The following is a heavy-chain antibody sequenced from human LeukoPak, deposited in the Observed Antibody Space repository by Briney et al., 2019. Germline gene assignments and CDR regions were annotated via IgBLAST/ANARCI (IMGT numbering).Heavy chain of an antibody. D-gene: IGHD3-22*01. Sequence: PSETLSLTCTLSGGSISSSGHYWDWIRQPPGKGLEWIGSRYYSGSPYYNPSLRSRVTISIDTSKNQFSLKLTSVTAADTAVYYCARKSYRYDGSGYSDPFDIWGQGTMVTAYS. CDR3: ARKSYRYDGSGYSDPFDI. CDR1: GGSISSSGHY. CDR2: RYYSGSP. J-gene: IGHJ3*02. V-gene: IGHV4-39*07.